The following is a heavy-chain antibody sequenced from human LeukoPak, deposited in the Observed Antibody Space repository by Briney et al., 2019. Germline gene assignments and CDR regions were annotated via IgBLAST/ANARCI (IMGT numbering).Heavy chain of an antibody. CDR1: GGSISSGGYY. CDR3: ARRRRAAAGGVGWFDP. V-gene: IGHV4-39*07. Sequence: PSETLSLTCTVSGGSISSGGYYWSWIRQPPGKGLEWIGEINHSGSTNYNPSLKSRVTISVDTSKNQFSLKLSSVTAADTAVYYCARRRRAAAGGVGWFDPWGQGTLVTVSS. D-gene: IGHD6-13*01. J-gene: IGHJ5*02. CDR2: INHSGST.